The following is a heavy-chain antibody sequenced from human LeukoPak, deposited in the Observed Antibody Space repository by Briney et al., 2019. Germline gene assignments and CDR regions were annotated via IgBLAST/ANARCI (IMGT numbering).Heavy chain of an antibody. J-gene: IGHJ4*02. CDR1: GFIFSSYG. V-gene: IGHV3-30*18. CDR2: ISYDGRNK. D-gene: IGHD4-17*01. Sequence: GRSLRLSCAASGFIFSSYGMQWVRQAPGKGLEWVAVISYDGRNKFYTDSVKGRFTISRDNSKNTVSLQMNSLRAEDTAVYYCAKELTTVSFFDSWGQGTLVIVSS. CDR3: AKELTTVSFFDS.